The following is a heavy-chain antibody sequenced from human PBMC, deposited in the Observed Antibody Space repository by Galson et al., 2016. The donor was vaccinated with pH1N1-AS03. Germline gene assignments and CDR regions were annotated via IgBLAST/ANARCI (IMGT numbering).Heavy chain of an antibody. CDR3: ATIGAVPGLGGYWFDS. Sequence: SVKVSCKASGGTFRNFAISWVRQAPGQGLEWMGRIVPTFTAPKYAQKFQGRLTITADDSATTTYMDLSGLKLEDTAIYYCATIGAVPGLGGYWFDSWGQGTHGIVSS. V-gene: IGHV1-69*13. CDR1: GGTFRNFA. CDR2: IVPTFTAP. J-gene: IGHJ5*01. D-gene: IGHD6-19*01.